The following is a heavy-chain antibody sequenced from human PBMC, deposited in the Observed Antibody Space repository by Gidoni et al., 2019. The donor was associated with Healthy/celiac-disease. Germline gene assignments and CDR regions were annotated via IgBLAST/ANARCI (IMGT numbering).Heavy chain of an antibody. D-gene: IGHD3-10*01. CDR3: AKGVSSPTFVELFDY. J-gene: IGHJ4*02. CDR1: GFHFSTYA. CDR2: ISCSGGIT. V-gene: IGHV3-23*01. Sequence: EVQLLESGGGLVQPGGSLRLSCADSGFHFSTYAMSWVRQAPGKGLEWVSAISCSGGITYYADSVEGRFAISRNDSKNTLYLQMTSLRAEDTAVYYCAKGVSSPTFVELFDYWGQGTLVTVSS.